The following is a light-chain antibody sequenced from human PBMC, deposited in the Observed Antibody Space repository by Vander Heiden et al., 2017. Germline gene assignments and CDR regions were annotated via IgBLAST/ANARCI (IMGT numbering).Light chain of an antibody. CDR1: QSVSSSY. CDR2: GAS. Sequence: EIVLTQSPGSLSLSPGERATLSCRASQSVSSSYFAWYQQKPGQAPRLLIYGASSRATGIPDCTLTISRLEPEDFAVYYCQQDGSSPRTFGGGTKVEIK. CDR3: QQDGSSPRT. V-gene: IGKV3-20*01. J-gene: IGKJ4*01.